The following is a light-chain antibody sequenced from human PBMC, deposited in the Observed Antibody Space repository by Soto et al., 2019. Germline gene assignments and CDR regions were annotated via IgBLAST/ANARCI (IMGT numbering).Light chain of an antibody. CDR2: DAS. CDR3: QQYSDFLIS. Sequence: DIQMTQSPSTLSASVGDRVTITCRASQSISRSLAWYQQKPGKAPNLLIFDASSLEGGVPSRFSGSGFGTEFTLTIPSLQPADFATYYCQQYSDFLISFGPGTTVDFK. J-gene: IGKJ3*01. CDR1: QSISRS. V-gene: IGKV1-5*01.